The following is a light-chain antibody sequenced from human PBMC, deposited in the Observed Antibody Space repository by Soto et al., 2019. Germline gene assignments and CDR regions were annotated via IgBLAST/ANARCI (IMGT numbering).Light chain of an antibody. CDR2: EVS. CDR1: SSDVGGYNY. J-gene: IGLJ1*01. V-gene: IGLV2-14*01. CDR3: SSYTSSSTLYYV. Sequence: QSALTQPASGSGSPGQSITISCTGTSSDVGGYNYVSWYQQHPGKDPKLMIYEVSNRPSGVSNRFSGSKSGNTASLTISGLQAEDEADYYCSSYTSSSTLYYVFGTGTKVTVL.